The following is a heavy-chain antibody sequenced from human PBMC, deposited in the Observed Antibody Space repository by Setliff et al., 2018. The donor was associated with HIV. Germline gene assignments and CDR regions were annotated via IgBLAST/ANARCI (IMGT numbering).Heavy chain of an antibody. CDR2: IIPFTGTT. CDR1: GGTFNTYT. J-gene: IGHJ4*02. Sequence: SVKVSCKASGGTFNTYTITWVRQAPGQGLEWMGGIIPFTGTTNYAQKFQGRVTITTDESRSTAYMEVSSLRSEDTAVYYCARGWIEQQLVWNYWGQGTLVTVPQ. V-gene: IGHV1-69*16. D-gene: IGHD6-13*01. CDR3: ARGWIEQQLVWNY.